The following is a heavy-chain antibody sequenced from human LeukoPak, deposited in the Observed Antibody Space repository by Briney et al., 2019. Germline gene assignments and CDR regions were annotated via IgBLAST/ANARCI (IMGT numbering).Heavy chain of an antibody. Sequence: SVRVSCKASGGTFSSYAISWVRQAPGQGLEWMGRIIPIFGTANYAQKSQGRVTITTDESTSTAYMELSSLRSEDTAVYYCARGNLSDGSGYYYPYYYYYMDVWGKGTTVTVSS. CDR3: ARGNLSDGSGYYYPYYYYYMDV. J-gene: IGHJ6*03. CDR2: IIPIFGTA. CDR1: GGTFSSYA. D-gene: IGHD3-22*01. V-gene: IGHV1-69*05.